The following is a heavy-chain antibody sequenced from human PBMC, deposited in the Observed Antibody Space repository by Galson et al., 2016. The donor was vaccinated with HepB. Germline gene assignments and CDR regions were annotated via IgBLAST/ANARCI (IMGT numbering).Heavy chain of an antibody. CDR3: AMNFYDYIWGSYPL. Sequence: SETLSLTCAVSGGSFSSFYWAWIRQPPGKGLEWIGEVDPSGSTYSNSSLKCRVTFSIDTSKNQFSLNLTSVTAADTAVYYCAMNFYDYIWGSYPLWGQGTMVTVSS. J-gene: IGHJ3*01. CDR1: GGSFSSFY. D-gene: IGHD3-16*02. CDR2: VDPSGST. V-gene: IGHV4-34*01.